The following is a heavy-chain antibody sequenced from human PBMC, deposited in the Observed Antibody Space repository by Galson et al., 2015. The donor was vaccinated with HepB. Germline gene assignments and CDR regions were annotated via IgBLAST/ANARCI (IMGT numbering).Heavy chain of an antibody. J-gene: IGHJ4*01. V-gene: IGHV3-53*01. CDR2: ISSGERP. D-gene: IGHD2-15*01. CDR1: GFSVTSSY. CDR3: VRLRGYSSACGRRFSPAYFLGC. Sequence: SLRLSCAASGFSVTSSYLGWVRQTPGKGLAWVSVISSGERPHYADSVMGRFTISRDNSKKTMSLQMNSLRAEDTAVYYCVRLRGYSSACGRRFSPAYFLGCRGPGTLVPVPS.